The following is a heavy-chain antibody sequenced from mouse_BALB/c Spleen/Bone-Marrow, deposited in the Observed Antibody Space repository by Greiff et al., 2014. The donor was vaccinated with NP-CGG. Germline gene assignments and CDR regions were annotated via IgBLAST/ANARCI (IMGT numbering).Heavy chain of an antibody. CDR2: ISTYSGNT. CDR3: ARGRYDFAY. D-gene: IGHD2-3*01. J-gene: IGHJ3*01. CDR1: GYTFTDYA. V-gene: IGHV1-67*01. Sequence: VKLVESGPELVRPGVSVKISCKGSGYTFTDYAMHWVKQSHAKSLEWIGVISTYSGNTNYNQKFKGKATVTVDKSSSTAYMELARLTSEDSAIYYCARGRYDFAYWGQGTLVTVSA.